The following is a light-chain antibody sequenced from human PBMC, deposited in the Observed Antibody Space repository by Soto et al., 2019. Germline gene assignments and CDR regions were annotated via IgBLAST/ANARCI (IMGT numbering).Light chain of an antibody. CDR2: EVS. Sequence: QSALTQPASVSGSPGQSITISCTGTSNDVGGYNYVSWYQQHLGKAPKLMIYEVSNRPSGISNRFSGSKSGNAASLTISGLQAEDEADYYCSSYTTSSTYVFGTGTKLPVL. CDR3: SSYTTSSTYV. CDR1: SNDVGGYNY. V-gene: IGLV2-14*01. J-gene: IGLJ1*01.